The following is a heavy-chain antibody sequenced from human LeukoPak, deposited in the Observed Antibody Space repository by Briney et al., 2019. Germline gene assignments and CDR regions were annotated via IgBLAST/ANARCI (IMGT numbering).Heavy chain of an antibody. CDR3: ARDRNGLRYFDWLSPGVSFDY. CDR2: ISGSGGST. Sequence: GGSLRLSCAASGFTFSSYAMSWVRQAPGKGLEWVSAISGSGGSTYYADSVKGRFTISRDNAKNSLYLQMNSLRAEDTAVYYCARDRNGLRYFDWLSPGVSFDYWGQGTLVTVSS. CDR1: GFTFSSYA. J-gene: IGHJ4*02. D-gene: IGHD3-9*01. V-gene: IGHV3-23*01.